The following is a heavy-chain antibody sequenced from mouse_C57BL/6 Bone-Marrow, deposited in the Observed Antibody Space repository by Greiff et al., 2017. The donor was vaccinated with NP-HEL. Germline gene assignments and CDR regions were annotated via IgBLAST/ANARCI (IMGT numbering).Heavy chain of an antibody. Sequence: QVQLQQPGAELVKPGASVKLSCKASGYTFTSYWMHWVKQRPGQGLEWIGMIHPNSGSTNYNEKFKSKATLTVDKSSSTAYMQLSSLTSEDSAVYYCAIYRYYGSSWRDYWGQGTTLTVSS. D-gene: IGHD1-1*01. V-gene: IGHV1-64*01. J-gene: IGHJ2*01. CDR1: GYTFTSYW. CDR3: AIYRYYGSSWRDY. CDR2: IHPNSGST.